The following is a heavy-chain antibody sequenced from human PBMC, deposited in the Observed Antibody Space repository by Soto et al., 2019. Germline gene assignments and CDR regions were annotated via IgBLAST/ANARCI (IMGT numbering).Heavy chain of an antibody. CDR1: GFTFSSYA. Sequence: GGSLRLSCAASGFTFSSYAMSWVRQAPGKGLEWVSAISGSGGSTYYADSVKGRFTISRDNSKNTLYLQMNSLRAEDTAVYYCADVRLRVRQLLRRDGAFDIWGQGTMVTVSS. CDR2: ISGSGGST. D-gene: IGHD2-2*01. CDR3: ADVRLRVRQLLRRDGAFDI. V-gene: IGHV3-23*01. J-gene: IGHJ3*02.